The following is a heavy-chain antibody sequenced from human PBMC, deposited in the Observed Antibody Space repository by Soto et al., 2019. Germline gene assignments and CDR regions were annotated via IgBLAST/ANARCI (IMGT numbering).Heavy chain of an antibody. CDR1: GFTFSTYA. D-gene: IGHD4-17*01. Sequence: QVQLVESGGGVVQPGRSLRLSCADSGFTFSTYAMHWVRQAPGKGLEWVALTSYDESNKYYADSVKGRFTISKDNPKNTLDLQMNGLRAEDTAVYYCAKVVYGDYPDYWGQGTLVTVSS. CDR3: AKVVYGDYPDY. J-gene: IGHJ4*02. CDR2: TSYDESNK. V-gene: IGHV3-30*18.